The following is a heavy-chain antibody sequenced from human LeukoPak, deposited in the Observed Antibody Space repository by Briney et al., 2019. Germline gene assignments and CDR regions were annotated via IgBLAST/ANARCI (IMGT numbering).Heavy chain of an antibody. J-gene: IGHJ4*02. CDR1: GFTFSSFA. CDR3: ARVDYSSGWSIDY. CDR2: ISSTSNTV. V-gene: IGHV3-48*01. Sequence: PGGSLRLSCAASGFTFSSFAMSWVRQAPGKGLEWVSYISSTSNTVYYADSVKGRFTISRDNSKNTLYLQMSSLRAGDTAVYYCARVDYSSGWSIDYWGQGTLVTVSS. D-gene: IGHD6-19*01.